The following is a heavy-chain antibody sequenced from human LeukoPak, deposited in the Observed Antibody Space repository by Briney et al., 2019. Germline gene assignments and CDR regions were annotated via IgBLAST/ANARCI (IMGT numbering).Heavy chain of an antibody. Sequence: ASVKVSCKASGYTFTDYYIHWVRQAPGQGLEWMGWINLNSGDTYYAQNFQDRVTMTGDTSISTAYLELSSLRSDDTAVFYCARSYFDVLTNYYKWLAPWGQGTLVTASS. D-gene: IGHD3-9*01. V-gene: IGHV1-2*02. CDR3: ARSYFDVLTNYYKWLAP. CDR2: INLNSGDT. CDR1: GYTFTDYY. J-gene: IGHJ5*02.